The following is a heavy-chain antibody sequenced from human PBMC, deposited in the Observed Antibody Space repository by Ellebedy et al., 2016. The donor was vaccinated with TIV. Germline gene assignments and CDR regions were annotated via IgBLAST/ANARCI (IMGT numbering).Heavy chain of an antibody. Sequence: AASVKVSCKASGYTFTGYHMHWVRQAPGQGLEWMAIINPSGGSTTYAQKFQGRVIMTRATSTSTVYMELSSLRSEDTAVYYCARGLKPDYDIWSGPVYYYYYGMDVWGQGTTVTVFS. CDR2: INPSGGST. V-gene: IGHV1-46*01. CDR1: GYTFTGYH. D-gene: IGHD3-3*01. J-gene: IGHJ6*02. CDR3: ARGLKPDYDIWSGPVYYYYYGMDV.